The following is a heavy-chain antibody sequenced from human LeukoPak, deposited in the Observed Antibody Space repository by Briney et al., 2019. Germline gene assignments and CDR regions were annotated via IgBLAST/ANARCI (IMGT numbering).Heavy chain of an antibody. J-gene: IGHJ4*02. CDR1: GFTFSSYS. V-gene: IGHV3-48*01. D-gene: IGHD2-2*01. Sequence: GGSLRLSCAASGFTFSSYSMNWVRQAPGKGLEWVSYISSSSSTIYYADSVKGRFTISRDNAKNSLYLQMNSLRAEDTAVYYCARGGRNIVVVPAATHDYWGQGTLVTVSS. CDR3: ARGGRNIVVVPAATHDY. CDR2: ISSSSSTI.